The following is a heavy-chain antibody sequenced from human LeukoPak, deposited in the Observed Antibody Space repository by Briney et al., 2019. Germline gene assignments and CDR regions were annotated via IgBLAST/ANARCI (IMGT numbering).Heavy chain of an antibody. Sequence: GGSLRLSCVASGFTFGSYSMHWVRQAPGKGLEWVSVIYSGGSTYYADSVKGRFTISRDNSKNTLYLQMNSLRAEDTAVYYCARDRRYSGYGAGYYGMDVWGQGTTVTVSS. CDR3: ARDRRYSGYGAGYYGMDV. V-gene: IGHV3-66*01. CDR1: GFTFGSYS. D-gene: IGHD5-12*01. CDR2: IYSGGST. J-gene: IGHJ6*02.